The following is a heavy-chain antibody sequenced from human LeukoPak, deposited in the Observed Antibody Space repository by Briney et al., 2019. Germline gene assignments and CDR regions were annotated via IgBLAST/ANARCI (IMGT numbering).Heavy chain of an antibody. D-gene: IGHD3-22*01. J-gene: IGHJ4*02. V-gene: IGHV1-18*01. CDR1: GYTFTSYG. CDR3: ARLEEPYYYDSSGYYSDY. Sequence: ASVKVSCKASGYTFTSYGISWVRQAPGQGLEWMGWISAYNGNTNYAQELQGRVTMTTDTSTSTAYMELRSLRSDDTAVYYCARLEEPYYYDSSGYYSDYWGQGTLVTVSS. CDR2: ISAYNGNT.